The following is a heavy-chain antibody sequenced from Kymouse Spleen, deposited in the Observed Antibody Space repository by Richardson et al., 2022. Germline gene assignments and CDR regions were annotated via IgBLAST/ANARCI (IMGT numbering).Heavy chain of an antibody. CDR2: IYYSGST. D-gene: IGHD6-6*01. J-gene: IGHJ6*02. CDR3: ARHVEYSSSSHYYYGMDV. V-gene: IGHV4-39*01. Sequence: QLQLQESGPGLVKPSETLSLTCTVSGGSISSSSYYWGWIRQPPGKGLEWIGSIYYSGSTYYNPSLKSRVTISVDTSKNQFSLKLSSVTAADTAVYYCARHVEYSSSSHYYYGMDVWGQGTTVTVSS. CDR1: GGSISSSSYY.